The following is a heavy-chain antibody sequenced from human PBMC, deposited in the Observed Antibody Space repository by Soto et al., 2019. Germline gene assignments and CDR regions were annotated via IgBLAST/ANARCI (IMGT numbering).Heavy chain of an antibody. CDR1: GFTFSDYY. V-gene: IGHV3-11*01. D-gene: IGHD3-3*01. CDR2: ISSSGSTI. J-gene: IGHJ4*02. CDR3: ARDRTVYDFWSGYPTPFFGY. Sequence: GGSLRLSCAASGFTFSDYYMSWIRQAPGKGLEWVSYISSSGSTIYYADSVKGRFTISRDNAKNSLYLQMNSLRAEDTAVYYCARDRTVYDFWSGYPTPFFGYWGQGTLVTVSS.